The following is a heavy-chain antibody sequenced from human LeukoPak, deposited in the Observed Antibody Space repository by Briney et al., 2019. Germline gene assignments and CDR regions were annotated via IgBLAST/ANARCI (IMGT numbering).Heavy chain of an antibody. Sequence: GGSLRLSCEGSAFIFSGHWMNWVRQTPGKGLEWVASIKEDGGERQYVDSVKGRFTISRDNSKNTLYLQMNSLRAEDTAVYYCAKETRSGYDSPSPTNALDYWGQGTLVTVSS. J-gene: IGHJ4*02. V-gene: IGHV3-7*03. CDR3: AKETRSGYDSPSPTNALDY. CDR1: AFIFSGHW. CDR2: IKEDGGER. D-gene: IGHD5-12*01.